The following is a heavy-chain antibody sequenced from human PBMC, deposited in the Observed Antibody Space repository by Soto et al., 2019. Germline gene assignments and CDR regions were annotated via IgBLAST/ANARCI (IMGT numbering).Heavy chain of an antibody. CDR2: IYYSGST. Sequence: SQTLSLTCTVSGTSISSYYCSWIRQPPGKRLEWIGYIYYSGSTNYNPSLKSRVTISTDTSTNQFSLKLSSLTAADTAVYYCGRVDQVGSYYDILIGYLIWFDPWGQGTLVTVSS. D-gene: IGHD3-9*01. J-gene: IGHJ5*02. CDR3: GRVDQVGSYYDILIGYLIWFDP. CDR1: GTSISSYY. V-gene: IGHV4-59*01.